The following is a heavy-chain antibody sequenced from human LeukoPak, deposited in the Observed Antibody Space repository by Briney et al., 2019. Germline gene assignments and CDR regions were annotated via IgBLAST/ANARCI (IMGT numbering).Heavy chain of an antibody. CDR2: IYYSGST. D-gene: IGHD1-1*01. CDR1: GGSVSSGSYY. CDR3: ARDPQRRGMDV. Sequence: SETLPLTCTVSGGSVSSGSYYWSWIRQPPGKGLEWIGYIYYSGSTNYNPSLKSRVTISVDTSKNQFSLKLSSVTAADTAVYYCARDPQRRGMDVWGQGTTVTVSS. J-gene: IGHJ6*02. V-gene: IGHV4-61*01.